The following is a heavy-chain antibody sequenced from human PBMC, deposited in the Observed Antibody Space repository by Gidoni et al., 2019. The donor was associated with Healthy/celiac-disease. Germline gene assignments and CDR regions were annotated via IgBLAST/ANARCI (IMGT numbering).Heavy chain of an antibody. CDR2: ISGSGGST. D-gene: IGHD3-22*01. CDR1: GFTFSSYA. V-gene: IGHV3-23*01. J-gene: IGHJ4*02. CDR3: AKGGRITMIVVVIDYFDY. Sequence: EVQLLESGGGLVQPGGSLRLSCAASGFTFSSYALSWVRQAPGKGLEWVSAISGSGGSTYYADSVKGRFTISRDNSKNTLYLQMNSLRAEDTAVYYCAKGGRITMIVVVIDYFDYWGQGTLVTVSS.